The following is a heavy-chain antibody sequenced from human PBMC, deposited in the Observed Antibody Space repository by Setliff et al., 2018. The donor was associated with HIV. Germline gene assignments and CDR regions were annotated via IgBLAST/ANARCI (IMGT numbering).Heavy chain of an antibody. J-gene: IGHJ4*02. CDR3: ARSSAGSGWLLHHFDY. V-gene: IGHV1-69*13. CDR2: IIPIFGTS. Sequence: GASVKVSCKASGGTFSSFAISWVRQAPGHGLEWMGGIIPIFGTSNYAQKFQGRVTITADESTTTAYMELSSLRSEDTAFYYCARSSAGSGWLLHHFDYWGPGTLVTVSS. D-gene: IGHD6-19*01. CDR1: GGTFSSFA.